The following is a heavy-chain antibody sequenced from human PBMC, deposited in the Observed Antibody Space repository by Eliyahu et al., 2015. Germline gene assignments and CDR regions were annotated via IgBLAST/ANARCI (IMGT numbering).Heavy chain of an antibody. D-gene: IGHD2-15*01. CDR1: GSTFSRXS. CDR3: AREGGDYCSGGTCFFLY. J-gene: IGHJ4*02. V-gene: IGHV1-69*01. CDR2: IIPMFGTS. Sequence: QVQLVQSGAEVKKSGSSVKVSCKASGSTFSRXSIXWVRQAPGQGLEWMGGIIPMFGTSNYAQKFQGRVTITADESTSTAYMELRSLRSEDTAVYYCAREGGDYCSGGTCFFLYWGQGTLVSVSS.